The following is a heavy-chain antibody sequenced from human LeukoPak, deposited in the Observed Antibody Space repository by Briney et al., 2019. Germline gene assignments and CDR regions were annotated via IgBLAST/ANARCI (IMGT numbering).Heavy chain of an antibody. V-gene: IGHV1-69*13. J-gene: IGHJ4*02. D-gene: IGHD2-2*01. CDR2: IIPIPGTP. CDR3: AREWKYCRSTSCGYYFDY. CDR1: GYTFNNYA. Sequence: ASVKVSCKASGYTFNNYAISWLRQAPGQGLEWMGGIIPIPGTPNYAQKFQGRVTITADESTSTTHMELRSLRSDDAAVYYCAREWKYCRSTSCGYYFDYWGQGTLVTVSS.